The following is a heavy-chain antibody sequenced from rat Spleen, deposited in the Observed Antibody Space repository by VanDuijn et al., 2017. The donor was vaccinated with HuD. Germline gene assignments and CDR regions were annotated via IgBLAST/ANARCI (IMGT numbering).Heavy chain of an antibody. V-gene: IGHV5-7*01. J-gene: IGHJ2*01. CDR3: ARHGYGGYSGSFAY. D-gene: IGHD1-11*01. CDR1: GFTFSDYN. CDR2: ISADGSSI. Sequence: EVQLVESGGGLVQPGRSLTLSCAASGFTFSDYNMAWVRQAPKKGLEWVATISADGSSIYSRDSVKGRFTISRDNAESTLYLQMDSLRSEDTATYYCARHGYGGYSGSFAYWGQGVMVTVSS.